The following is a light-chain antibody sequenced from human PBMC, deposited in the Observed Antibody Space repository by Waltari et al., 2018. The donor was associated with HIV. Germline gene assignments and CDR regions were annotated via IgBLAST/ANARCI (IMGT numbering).Light chain of an antibody. V-gene: IGLV2-14*03. CDR1: SSDVGGYHY. Sequence: QSALTQPASVSGSPGQSITISCPGTSSDVGGYHYVSGYQQHPGKAPKLMIYDVSNRPSGVSNRFSGSKSGNTASLTISGLQAEDEADYYCSSYTSNITRVFGGGTKLTVL. J-gene: IGLJ3*02. CDR2: DVS. CDR3: SSYTSNITRV.